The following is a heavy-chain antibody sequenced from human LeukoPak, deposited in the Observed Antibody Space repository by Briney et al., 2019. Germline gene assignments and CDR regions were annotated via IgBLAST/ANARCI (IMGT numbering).Heavy chain of an antibody. J-gene: IGHJ3*02. Sequence: PSETLSLTCAVSGGSISSSNWWSWVRQPSGKGLEWIGEIYHSGSTNYNPSLKSRVTISVDKSKNQFSLKLSSVTAADTAVYYCARDNGLGYCSSTSCYRGSIDAFDIWGQGTMVTVSS. D-gene: IGHD2-2*01. CDR2: IYHSGST. V-gene: IGHV4-4*02. CDR3: ARDNGLGYCSSTSCYRGSIDAFDI. CDR1: GGSISSSNW.